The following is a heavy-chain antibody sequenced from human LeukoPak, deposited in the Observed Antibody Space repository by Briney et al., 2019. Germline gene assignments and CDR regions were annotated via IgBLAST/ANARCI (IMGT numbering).Heavy chain of an antibody. CDR1: GGSFSGYY. J-gene: IGHJ3*02. Sequence: SETLSLTCAVYGGSFSGYYWSWIRQPPGKGLEWIGEINHSGSTNYNPSLKSRVTTSVDTSKNQFSLKLSSVTAADTAVYYCASFPSAKTKGSAFDIWGQGTMVTVSS. V-gene: IGHV4-34*01. D-gene: IGHD1-14*01. CDR3: ASFPSAKTKGSAFDI. CDR2: INHSGST.